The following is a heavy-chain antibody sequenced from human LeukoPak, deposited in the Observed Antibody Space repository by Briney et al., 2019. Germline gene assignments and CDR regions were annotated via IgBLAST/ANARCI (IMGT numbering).Heavy chain of an antibody. CDR2: IYYSGIT. CDR3: ARVTRGPPSNPIDY. Sequence: SETLSLTCTVSGGSISNYDWSWIRQPPGKGLEWIGYIYYSGITNYNPSLKSRVTISVDTSKNQFSLKLSSVTAADTAVYYCARVTRGPPSNPIDYWGQGTLVTVSS. V-gene: IGHV4-59*01. J-gene: IGHJ4*02. CDR1: GGSISNYD. D-gene: IGHD1-14*01.